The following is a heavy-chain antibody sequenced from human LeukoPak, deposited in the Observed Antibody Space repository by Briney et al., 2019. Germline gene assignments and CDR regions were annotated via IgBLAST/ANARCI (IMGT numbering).Heavy chain of an antibody. Sequence: ASVKVSCKASGYTFTSYYMHWVRQAPGQGLEWMGIINPSGGSTSYAQKFQGRVTMTRDTSTSTVYMELSSLRSEDTAVYYCARDALGLIVGAENAFDIRGQGTMVTVSS. CDR1: GYTFTSYY. D-gene: IGHD1-26*01. CDR2: INPSGGST. J-gene: IGHJ3*02. V-gene: IGHV1-46*01. CDR3: ARDALGLIVGAENAFDI.